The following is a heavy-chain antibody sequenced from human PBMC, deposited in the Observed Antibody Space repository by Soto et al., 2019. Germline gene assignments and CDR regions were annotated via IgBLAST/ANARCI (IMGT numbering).Heavy chain of an antibody. J-gene: IGHJ6*02. V-gene: IGHV1-18*01. D-gene: IGHD2-15*01. Sequence: QVQLVQSGGEVKKPGASVRVSCQASGYPFNKFAIHWVRQAPGHGLEGLGSMSGSSGDPNCAPTVRDRITMAADTSNNKAYIELRSLRADDTAVYYCASDGGHGAVNHHYGLDVGGHGTTVPV. CDR2: MSGSSGDP. CDR3: ASDGGHGAVNHHYGLDV. CDR1: GYPFNKFA.